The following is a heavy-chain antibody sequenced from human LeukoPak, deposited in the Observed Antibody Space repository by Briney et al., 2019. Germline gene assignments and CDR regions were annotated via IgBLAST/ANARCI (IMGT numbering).Heavy chain of an antibody. V-gene: IGHV1-69*04. CDR1: GGTFSSYA. D-gene: IGHD2-15*01. CDR2: IIPILGIA. J-gene: IGHJ4*02. CDR3: ARGGEVVVAAHDY. Sequence: SVKVSCKASGGTFSSYAISWVRQAPGQGLEWMGRIIPILGIANYAQKFQGRVTITADKSTSTAYMELSSLRSEDTAVYYCARGGEVVVAAHDYWGQGTLVTVSS.